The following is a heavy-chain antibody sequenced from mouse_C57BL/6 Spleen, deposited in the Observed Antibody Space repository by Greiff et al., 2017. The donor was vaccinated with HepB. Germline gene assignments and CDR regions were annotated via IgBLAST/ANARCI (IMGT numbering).Heavy chain of an antibody. CDR3: ASSYGSPWFAY. V-gene: IGHV5-17*01. D-gene: IGHD1-1*01. J-gene: IGHJ3*01. Sequence: DVQLVESGGGLVKPGGSLKLSCAASGFTFSDYGMHWVRQAPEKGLEWVAYISSGSSTIYYADTVKGRFTISRDNAKNTLFLQMTSLRSEDTAMYYCASSYGSPWFAYWGQGTLVTVSA. CDR1: GFTFSDYG. CDR2: ISSGSSTI.